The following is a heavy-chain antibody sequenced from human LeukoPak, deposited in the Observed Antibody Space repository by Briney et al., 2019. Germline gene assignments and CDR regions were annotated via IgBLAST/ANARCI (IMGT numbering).Heavy chain of an antibody. V-gene: IGHV1-2*02. CDR1: GYTFTGCY. CDR2: INPNSGGT. J-gene: IGHJ3*02. Sequence: GASVKVSCKASGYTFTGCYMHWVRQAPGQGLEWMGWINPNSGGTNYAQKFQGRVTMTRDTSISTAYMELSRLRSDDTAVYYCERAKFAFDIWGQGTMVTVSS. CDR3: ERAKFAFDI.